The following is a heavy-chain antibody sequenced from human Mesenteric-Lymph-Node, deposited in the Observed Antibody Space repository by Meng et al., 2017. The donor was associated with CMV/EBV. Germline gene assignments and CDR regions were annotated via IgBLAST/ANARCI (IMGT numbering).Heavy chain of an antibody. CDR2: ISWNRGII. D-gene: IGHD3-3*01. CDR1: GFTFGDYA. V-gene: IGHV3-9*01. Sequence: SLKISCAASGFTFGDYAMHWVRQAPGKALEWVSGISWNRGIIAYADSVKGRFTISRDDVRNSLYLQMNSLRAEDTAVYYCARDLAPRATIFGVEYDYWGQGTLVTFSS. J-gene: IGHJ4*02. CDR3: ARDLAPRATIFGVEYDY.